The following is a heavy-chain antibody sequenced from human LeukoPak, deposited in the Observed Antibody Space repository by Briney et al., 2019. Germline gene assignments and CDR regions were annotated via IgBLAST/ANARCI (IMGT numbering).Heavy chain of an antibody. Sequence: GGSLRLSCTVSGFTVSSNSMSWVRQAPGKGLEWVSFIYSDNTHYSDSVKGRFTISRDNSKNTLYLQMNSLRAEDTAVYYCAKDEQWLGRAAAYYFDYWGQGTLVTVSS. V-gene: IGHV3-53*01. CDR3: AKDEQWLGRAAAYYFDY. D-gene: IGHD6-19*01. CDR1: GFTVSSNS. J-gene: IGHJ4*02. CDR2: IYSDNT.